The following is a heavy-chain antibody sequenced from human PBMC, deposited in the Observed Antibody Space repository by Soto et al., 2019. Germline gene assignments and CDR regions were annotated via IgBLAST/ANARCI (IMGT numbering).Heavy chain of an antibody. CDR1: GFTFNNYA. Sequence: GGSLRLSCAASGFTFNNYAMTWVRQAPGKGLEWVSAISGGGDTTSYADSVKGRFTVSRDGSKNTLYLQMSSLRAEDTALYCCAKGRGGSGSLTPRVDFWGQGTLVTVSS. V-gene: IGHV3-23*01. J-gene: IGHJ4*02. CDR3: AKGRGGSGSLTPRVDF. D-gene: IGHD3-10*01. CDR2: ISGGGDTT.